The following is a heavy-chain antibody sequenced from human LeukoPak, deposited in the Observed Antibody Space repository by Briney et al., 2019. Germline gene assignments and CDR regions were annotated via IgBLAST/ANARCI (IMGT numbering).Heavy chain of an antibody. V-gene: IGHV4-39*01. CDR1: GGSISSSSYY. CDR2: IYYSGST. CDR3: ARHRNYGSGPNWFDP. Sequence: SETLSLTCTVSGGSISSSSYYWGWIRQPPGKGLEWIGSIYYSGSTYYNPSLKSRVTISVDTSKNQFSLKLSSVTAADTAVYYCARHRNYGSGPNWFDPWGQGTLVTVSS. D-gene: IGHD3-10*01. J-gene: IGHJ5*02.